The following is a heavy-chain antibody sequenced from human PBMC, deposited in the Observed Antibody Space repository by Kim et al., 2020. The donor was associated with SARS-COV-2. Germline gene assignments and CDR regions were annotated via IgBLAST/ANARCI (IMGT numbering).Heavy chain of an antibody. CDR2: ISSSSSYI. V-gene: IGHV3-21*01. J-gene: IGHJ6*02. CDR1: GFTFSSYS. D-gene: IGHD6-13*01. CDR3: ARDTATAAGTIWDSDSGYYGMDV. Sequence: GGSLRLSCAASGFTFSSYSMNWVRQAPGKGLEWVSSISSSSSYIYYADSVKGRFTISRDNAKNSLYLQMNSLRAEDTAVYYCARDTATAAGTIWDSDSGYYGMDVWGQGTTVTVSS.